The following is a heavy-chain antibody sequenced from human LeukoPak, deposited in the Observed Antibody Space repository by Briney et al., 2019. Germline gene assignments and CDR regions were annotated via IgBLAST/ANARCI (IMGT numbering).Heavy chain of an antibody. J-gene: IGHJ4*02. Sequence: SETLSLTCTVSGYSISTGYYWDWIRQPPGKGLEWIGEINHSGSTNYNPSLKSRVTISVDTSKNQFSLKLSSVTAADTAVYYCARGRRIVVGRFDYWGQGTLVTVSS. CDR2: INHSGST. D-gene: IGHD2-15*01. V-gene: IGHV4-38-2*02. CDR3: ARGRRIVVGRFDY. CDR1: GYSISTGYY.